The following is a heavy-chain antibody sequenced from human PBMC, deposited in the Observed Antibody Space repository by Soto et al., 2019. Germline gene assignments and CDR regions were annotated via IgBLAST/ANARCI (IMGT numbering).Heavy chain of an antibody. CDR2: MYYSGST. V-gene: IGHV4-61*08. Sequence: SETLSLTCTVSGGSISSGDCYWSWIRQPPGKGLEWIGFMYYSGSTNYNPSLKSRVTISVDTSKNQFSLKLSSVTAADTAVYYCASFDYYGSGSYYNVGYWGQGTLVTVSS. J-gene: IGHJ4*02. CDR1: GGSISSGDCY. D-gene: IGHD3-10*01. CDR3: ASFDYYGSGSYYNVGY.